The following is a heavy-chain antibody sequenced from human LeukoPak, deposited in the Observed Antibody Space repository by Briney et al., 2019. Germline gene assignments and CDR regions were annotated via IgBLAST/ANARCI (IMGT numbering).Heavy chain of an antibody. CDR3: AREGMYYYDSSGSFDY. D-gene: IGHD3-22*01. J-gene: IGHJ4*02. Sequence: GGSLRLSCAASGFTFSSYWMHWVRQAPGKGLVWVSRINSDGSSTSYADSVKGRFTISRDNAKNTLYLQTNSLRAEDTAVYYCAREGMYYYDSSGSFDYWGQGTLVTVSS. CDR2: INSDGSST. CDR1: GFTFSSYW. V-gene: IGHV3-74*01.